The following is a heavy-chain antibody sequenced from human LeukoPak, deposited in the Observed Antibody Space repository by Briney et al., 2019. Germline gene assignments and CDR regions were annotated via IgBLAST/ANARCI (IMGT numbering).Heavy chain of an antibody. Sequence: AGGSLRLSCAASGFTFSSYEMNWVCQAPGKGLEWVSYISSSGSTIYYAASVKVRFTIPRDSAKNSLHLQMNSRRAEDRAVYYCAREPAVAGTYDYWGQGTLVTVSS. CDR1: GFTFSSYE. CDR2: ISSSGSTI. CDR3: AREPAVAGTYDY. J-gene: IGHJ4*02. D-gene: IGHD6-19*01. V-gene: IGHV3-48*03.